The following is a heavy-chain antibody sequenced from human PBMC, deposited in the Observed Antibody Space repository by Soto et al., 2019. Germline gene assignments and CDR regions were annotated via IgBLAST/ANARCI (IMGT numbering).Heavy chain of an antibody. CDR1: GGSISSYY. CDR3: ARGGVDWLRSPFDY. J-gene: IGHJ4*02. V-gene: IGHV4-59*01. CDR2: IYYSGST. Sequence: SETLSLTCTVSGGSISSYYWSWIRQPPGKGLEWIGYIYYSGSTNYNPSLKSRVTISVDTSKNQFSLKLSSVTAADTAVYYCARGGVDWLRSPFDYWGQGTLVPVSS. D-gene: IGHD3-9*01.